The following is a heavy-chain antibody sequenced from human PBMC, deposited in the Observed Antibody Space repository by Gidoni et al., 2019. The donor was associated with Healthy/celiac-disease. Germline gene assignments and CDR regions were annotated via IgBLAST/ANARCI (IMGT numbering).Heavy chain of an antibody. V-gene: IGHV2-26*01. J-gene: IGHJ4*02. Sequence: QVTLKESGPVLVKPTETLTLTCTVSGFSLSNARMGVSWIRQPPGKALEWRAHIFSNDEKSYSTSLKSRLTIYKDTSKSQVVLTMTNMDPVDTATYYCARISYDILTGYYNDYWGQGTLVTVSS. CDR3: ARISYDILTGYYNDY. D-gene: IGHD3-9*01. CDR2: IFSNDEK. CDR1: GFSLSNARMG.